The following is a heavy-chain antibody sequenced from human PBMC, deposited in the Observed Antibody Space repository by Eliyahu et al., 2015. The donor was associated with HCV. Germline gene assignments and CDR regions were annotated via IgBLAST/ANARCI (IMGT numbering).Heavy chain of an antibody. D-gene: IGHD3-10*01. CDR2: IDWDDDK. CDR1: GFSLSTSGLC. Sequence: QVTLRESGPALVKPTQTLTLTCTFSGFSLSTSGLCVNWIRQPPGKALEWLARIDWDDDKYYSTSLKTRLTISKDTSKNQVVLTMTNMDPVDTATYYCARIDSSGNYYTTTFDFWGQGTLVTVSS. J-gene: IGHJ4*02. CDR3: ARIDSSGNYYTTTFDF. V-gene: IGHV2-70*13.